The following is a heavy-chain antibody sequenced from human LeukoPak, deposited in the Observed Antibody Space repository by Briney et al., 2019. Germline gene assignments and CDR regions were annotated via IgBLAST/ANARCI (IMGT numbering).Heavy chain of an antibody. D-gene: IGHD1-26*01. CDR2: ITTSTTYI. CDR3: AKDISQEVGATIDY. V-gene: IGHV3-21*01. CDR1: GFTFRSYT. J-gene: IGHJ4*02. Sequence: PGGSLRLFCAASGFTFRSYTMNWVRQAPGEGLEWVSYITTSTTYIYYADSVRGRFTISRDNANNSLYLQMNSLRAEDTAVYYCAKDISQEVGATIDYWGQGTLVTVSS.